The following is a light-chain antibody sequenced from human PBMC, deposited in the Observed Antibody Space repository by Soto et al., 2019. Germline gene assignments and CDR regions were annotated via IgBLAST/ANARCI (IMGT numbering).Light chain of an antibody. CDR2: HAS. V-gene: IGKV3-15*01. J-gene: IGKJ1*01. CDR3: QEYHHWPWT. CDR1: QSVSSN. Sequence: EIVMTQSPGTLSVSPGERASLSCRASQSVSSNLAWYQQKPGQAPRLLIYHASSRATGIPARFSGSGSGTDFTLTISSLQSEDFAVYYCQEYHHWPWTFGQGTKVDIK.